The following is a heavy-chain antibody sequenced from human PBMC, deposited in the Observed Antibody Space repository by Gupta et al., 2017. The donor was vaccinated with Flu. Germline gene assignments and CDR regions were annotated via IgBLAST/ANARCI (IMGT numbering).Heavy chain of an antibody. D-gene: IGHD2-15*01. J-gene: IGHJ2*01. CDR1: GGSISSSNW. Sequence: QVQLQESGPGLVKPSGTLSLTCAVSGGSISSSNWWSWVRQPPGKGLEWIGEIYHSGSTNDNPALKSRVTISVDKSKNQFALKLSSVTAADTAVYYCARGPDRKDIVVVVAAKYWYFDLWGRGTRGTV. V-gene: IGHV4-4*02. CDR3: ARGPDRKDIVVVVAAKYWYFDL. CDR2: IYHSGST.